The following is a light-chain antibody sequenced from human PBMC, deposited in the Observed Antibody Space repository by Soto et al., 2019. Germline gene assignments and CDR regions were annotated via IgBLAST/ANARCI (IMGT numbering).Light chain of an antibody. CDR3: QQYNSYSFT. J-gene: IGKJ2*01. Sequence: DIQMTQSPSTLSASVGDRVTITCRASQSISSWLAWYQQKPGKAPKLLIYDASSLESGVPSRFSGSGSGKEFTLTISSLQPDDFASYYCQQYNSYSFTFGQGTKLDIK. V-gene: IGKV1-5*01. CDR2: DAS. CDR1: QSISSW.